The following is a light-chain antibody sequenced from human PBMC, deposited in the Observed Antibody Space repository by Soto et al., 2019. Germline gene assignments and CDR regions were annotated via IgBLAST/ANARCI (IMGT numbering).Light chain of an antibody. CDR3: SSYSISTAYL. J-gene: IGLJ1*01. CDR2: EVS. Sequence: QTVLTQSPSASGSPGQSVTISCTGTSSDVGGHNYVSWYQHHPGKAPKLIIYEVSKRPSGVPDRFSGSKSGNTASLTVSGLQAEDEAVYFCSSYSISTAYLFGTGTKLTVL. V-gene: IGLV2-8*01. CDR1: SSDVGGHNY.